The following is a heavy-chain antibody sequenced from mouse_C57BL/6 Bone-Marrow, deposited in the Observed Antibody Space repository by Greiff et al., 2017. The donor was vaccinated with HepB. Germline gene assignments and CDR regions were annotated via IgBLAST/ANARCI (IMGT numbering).Heavy chain of an antibody. CDR2: ITTGGTYT. J-gene: IGHJ2*01. D-gene: IGHD2-14*01. CDR3: ARDRFDYYFDY. CDR1: GFTFSTSG. Sequence: EVQLVESGGDLVKSGGSLKLSCAASGFTFSTSGMSWVRQTPDKRLEWVATITTGGTYTYYPDSVKGRFTISRDTAKNTLFLQMSSLKSEDTAIYYCARDRFDYYFDYWGQGTTLTVSS. V-gene: IGHV5-6*01.